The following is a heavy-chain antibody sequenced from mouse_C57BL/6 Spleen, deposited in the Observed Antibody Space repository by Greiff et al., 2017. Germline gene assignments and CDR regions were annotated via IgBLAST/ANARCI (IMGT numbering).Heavy chain of an antibody. D-gene: IGHD1-1*01. CDR3: ARDYYGSSSYWYFDV. J-gene: IGHJ1*03. CDR1: GFTFSSYA. V-gene: IGHV5-4*01. CDR2: ISAGGSYT. Sequence: EVHLVESGGGLVKPGGSLKLSCAASGFTFSSYAMSWVRQTPGKRLEWVATISAGGSYTYYPDNVKGRFTISRDNAKNNLYLQMRHLKSEDTAMYYCARDYYGSSSYWYFDVWGTGTTVTVSS.